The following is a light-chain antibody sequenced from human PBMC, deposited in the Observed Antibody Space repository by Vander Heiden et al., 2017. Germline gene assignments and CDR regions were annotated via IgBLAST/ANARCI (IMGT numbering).Light chain of an antibody. Sequence: DIQMTQSPSTLSASVGDRVTITSRARQSISSWLAWYQQTPGTPPKLLIPAASSLQGSVPSRFGGSGSAKYFLLTISSLQSDDFAAYSRQQYNRYSRTFGQGTKVEIK. V-gene: IGKV1-5*01. CDR1: QSISSW. CDR3: QQYNRYSRT. J-gene: IGKJ1*01. CDR2: AAS.